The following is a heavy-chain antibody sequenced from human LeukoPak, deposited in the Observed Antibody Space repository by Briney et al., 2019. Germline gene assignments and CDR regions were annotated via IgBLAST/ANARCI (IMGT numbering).Heavy chain of an antibody. CDR2: MYYSGST. CDR3: ARPYYYDSRIDP. Sequence: SETLSLTCSVSGGSISSGDYYWSWIRQPPGKGLEWIAYMYYSGSTYYNPSLKSRVTMSADTSKDQLSLKLSSVTAADTAVYYCARPYYYDSRIDPWGQGILVTVSS. D-gene: IGHD3-22*01. CDR1: GGSISSGDYY. J-gene: IGHJ5*02. V-gene: IGHV4-30-4*01.